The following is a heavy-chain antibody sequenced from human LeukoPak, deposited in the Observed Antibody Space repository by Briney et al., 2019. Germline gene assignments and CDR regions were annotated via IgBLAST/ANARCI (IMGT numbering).Heavy chain of an antibody. CDR2: ISSSSGSI. J-gene: IGHJ6*02. D-gene: IGHD3-22*01. V-gene: IGHV3-21*01. CDR1: GFSFSVYS. CDR3: ARDRYYYDSSGYYPFYYCGMDV. Sequence: GGSLRLSCAASGFSFSVYSMNWVRQAPGKGLEWVSSISSSSGSIYYADSVKGRFTISRDNAKNSLYLQMNSLRAEDTAVYYCARDRYYYDSSGYYPFYYCGMDVWGQGTTVTVSS.